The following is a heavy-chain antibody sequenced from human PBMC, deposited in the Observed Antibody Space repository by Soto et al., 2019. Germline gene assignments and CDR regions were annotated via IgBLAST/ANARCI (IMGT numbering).Heavy chain of an antibody. D-gene: IGHD1-1*01. J-gene: IGHJ4*02. V-gene: IGHV3-23*01. Sequence: EVQLSGSGGGLVQPGGSLRLYCAASGFTFSSYAMSWVRQAPGKGLEWVSAISGSSTSTYYADSVKGRFTISRDNSKNTLYLQMNSLRAEDTAVYYCAKDPSSGYAMQNYFDYWVQGTLVTVSS. CDR3: AKDPSSGYAMQNYFDY. CDR1: GFTFSSYA. CDR2: ISGSSTST.